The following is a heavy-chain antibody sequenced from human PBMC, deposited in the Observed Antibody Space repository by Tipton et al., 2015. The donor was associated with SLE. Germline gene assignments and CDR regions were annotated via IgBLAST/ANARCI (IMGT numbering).Heavy chain of an antibody. V-gene: IGHV4-39*01. CDR3: ARGAGPNHYHSSGYWDY. CDR2: IYYSGGS. CDR1: GDSISSSTYY. J-gene: IGHJ4*02. D-gene: IGHD3-22*01. Sequence: TLSLTCTVSGDSISSSTYYWGWIRQPPGKGLEWIGTIYYSGGSYYNPSLKSRVTISVDTSKNQFSLKLTSVTAADTAVYYCARGAGPNHYHSSGYWDYWGQGTLVTVSS.